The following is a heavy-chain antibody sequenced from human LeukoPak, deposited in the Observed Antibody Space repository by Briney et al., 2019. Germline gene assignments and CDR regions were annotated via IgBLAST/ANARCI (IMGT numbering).Heavy chain of an antibody. CDR1: GYTFTGYY. Sequence: ASVKVSCKASGYTFTGYYMHWVRQAPGQGLEWMGWINPNSGGTSYAQKFQGRVTMTRDTSTSTVYMELSSLRSEDTAVYYCARKKYSSGWYPDYWGQGTLVTVSS. V-gene: IGHV1-2*02. J-gene: IGHJ4*02. D-gene: IGHD6-19*01. CDR2: INPNSGGT. CDR3: ARKKYSSGWYPDY.